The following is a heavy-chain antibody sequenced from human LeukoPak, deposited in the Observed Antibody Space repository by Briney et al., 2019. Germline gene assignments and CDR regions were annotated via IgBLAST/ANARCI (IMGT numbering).Heavy chain of an antibody. J-gene: IGHJ4*02. CDR3: ARGESSSWSFDY. CDR2: ISSSGSTI. V-gene: IGHV3-11*01. D-gene: IGHD6-13*01. CDR1: GFTFSDYY. Sequence: GGSLRLSCAASGFTFSDYYMSWIRQAPGKGXXXXXYISSSGSTIYYADSVKGRFTISRDNAKNSLYLQMNSLRAEDTAVYYCARGESSSWSFDYWGQGTLVTVSS.